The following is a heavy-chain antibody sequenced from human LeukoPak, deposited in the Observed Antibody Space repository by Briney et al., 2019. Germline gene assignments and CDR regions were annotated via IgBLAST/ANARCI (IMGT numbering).Heavy chain of an antibody. Sequence: GGSLRLSCAASGFTFSNYAMSWVRQAPGKGLEWVSAISETGGTIHYADSVRGRFIISRDNSKNTLYLQMNSLRAEDTAVYYCAREMTIITYSFDSWGQGTLVTVSS. CDR3: AREMTIITYSFDS. D-gene: IGHD5-24*01. CDR2: ISETGGTI. J-gene: IGHJ4*02. V-gene: IGHV3-23*01. CDR1: GFTFSNYA.